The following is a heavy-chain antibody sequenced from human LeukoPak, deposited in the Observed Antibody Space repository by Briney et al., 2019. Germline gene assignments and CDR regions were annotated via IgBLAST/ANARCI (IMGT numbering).Heavy chain of an antibody. V-gene: IGHV3-23*01. CDR1: GFTFISYA. Sequence: GGSLRLSCAASGFTFISYAMSWVRQAPGKGLEWVSAISGGGGSTYYADSVKGRFTVSRDNSKNTLYLDMNSLRVEDTAVYYCAKDQGIVVVAADFDYWGQGTLVTVSS. D-gene: IGHD2-15*01. CDR2: ISGGGGST. J-gene: IGHJ4*02. CDR3: AKDQGIVVVAADFDY.